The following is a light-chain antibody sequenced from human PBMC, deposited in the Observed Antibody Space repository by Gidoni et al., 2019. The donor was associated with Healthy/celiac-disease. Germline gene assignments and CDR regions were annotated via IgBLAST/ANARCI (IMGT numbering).Light chain of an antibody. CDR3: MQALQTPT. CDR1: QSLLHSNGYNY. CDR2: LGS. Sequence: DIVMTQSPLSLPVTPGEPASISCRPSQSLLHSNGYNYLDWYLQKPGQSPQLLIYLGSNRAAGVPDRFSGSGSGTDFTLKISRVEAEDVGVYYCMQALQTPTFXGXTKVEIK. J-gene: IGKJ4*01. V-gene: IGKV2-28*01.